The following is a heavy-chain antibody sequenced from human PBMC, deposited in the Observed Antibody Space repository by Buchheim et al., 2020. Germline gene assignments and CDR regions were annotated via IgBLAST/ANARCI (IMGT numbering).Heavy chain of an antibody. V-gene: IGHV4-59*01. J-gene: IGHJ6*02. D-gene: IGHD5-24*01. CDR3: ARGSVEMATIWGYYYYYGMDV. CDR1: GGSISSYY. Sequence: QVQLQESGPGLVKPSETLSLTCTVSGGSISSYYWSWIRQPPGKGLEWIGYIYYSGSTNYNPSLKSRVTISVDTSKNQFSLKLSSVTAADTAVYYCARGSVEMATIWGYYYYYGMDVWGQGTT. CDR2: IYYSGST.